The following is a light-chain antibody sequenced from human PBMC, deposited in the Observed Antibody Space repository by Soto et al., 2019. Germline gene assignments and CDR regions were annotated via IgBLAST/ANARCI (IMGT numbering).Light chain of an antibody. CDR1: SSNIGNHF. CDR2: DDD. Sequence: QSVLTQPPSVSAAPGQKVTISCSGSSSNIGNHFVSWYQQVPGTAPTLLIYDDDKRPSGIPDRFSGSKSGTSATLGITGLQSGDDADYYCGAWDGSLSTGVFGGGTQLTVL. CDR3: GAWDGSLSTGV. J-gene: IGLJ7*01. V-gene: IGLV1-51*01.